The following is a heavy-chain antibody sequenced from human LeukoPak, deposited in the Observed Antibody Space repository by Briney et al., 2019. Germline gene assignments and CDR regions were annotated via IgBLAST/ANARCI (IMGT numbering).Heavy chain of an antibody. CDR2: ISGGGGST. Sequence: GGSLRLSCAAAGFTVSSYGMSWVRQAGGEGGEWVSAISGGGGSTYSADSVKGRFTISRDNSKNTLYLQMNTLRAEDTAVYYCAKDRSYRSGIYWFDPWGQGTLVTVSS. CDR1: GFTVSSYG. J-gene: IGHJ5*02. D-gene: IGHD3-10*01. CDR3: AKDRSYRSGIYWFDP. V-gene: IGHV3-23*01.